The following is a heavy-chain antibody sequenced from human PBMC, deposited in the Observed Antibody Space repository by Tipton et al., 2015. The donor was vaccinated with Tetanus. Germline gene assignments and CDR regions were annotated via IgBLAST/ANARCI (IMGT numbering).Heavy chain of an antibody. V-gene: IGHV4-4*02. Sequence: TLSLTCAVSGGSISSSNWWSWVRQPPGKGLEWIGEIYHSGSTNYNPSLKSRVTISVDKSKNQFSLKLSSVTAADTAVYYCARVPHDSSGWYGKYFQHWGQGTLVTVSS. CDR1: GGSISSSNW. J-gene: IGHJ1*01. CDR3: ARVPHDSSGWYGKYFQH. D-gene: IGHD6-19*01. CDR2: IYHSGST.